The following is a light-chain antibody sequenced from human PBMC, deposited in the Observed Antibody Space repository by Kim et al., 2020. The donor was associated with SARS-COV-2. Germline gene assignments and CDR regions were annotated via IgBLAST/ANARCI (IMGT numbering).Light chain of an antibody. CDR3: QSYNRDNVL. V-gene: IGLV6-57*03. J-gene: IGLJ2*01. CDR1: SGSIDDNY. Sequence: GKTVTIPSTRSSGSIDDNYVQWYQQRPGGVPTTVIYEDDQRPSGVSDRFSGSIDNSSNSASLTISGLRTEDEADYYCQSYNRDNVLFGGGTQLTVL. CDR2: EDD.